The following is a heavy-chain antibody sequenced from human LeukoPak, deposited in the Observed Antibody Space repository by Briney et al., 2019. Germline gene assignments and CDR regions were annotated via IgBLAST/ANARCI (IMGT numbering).Heavy chain of an antibody. J-gene: IGHJ4*02. D-gene: IGHD5-24*01. CDR2: IKSKTDGGTT. V-gene: IGHV3-15*01. CDR3: TTGALRDGYNRPDY. Sequence: GGSLRLSCAASGFTFSNAWMSWVRQAPGKGLEWVGRIKSKTDGGTTDYAAPVKGRFTISRDDSKNTLYLQMNSLKTEDTAVYYCTTGALRDGYNRPDYWGQGTLVTVSS. CDR1: GFTFSNAW.